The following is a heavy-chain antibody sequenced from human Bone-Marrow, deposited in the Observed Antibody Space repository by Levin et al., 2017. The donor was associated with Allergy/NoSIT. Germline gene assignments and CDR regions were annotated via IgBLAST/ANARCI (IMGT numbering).Heavy chain of an antibody. J-gene: IGHJ6*02. Sequence: SQTLSLTCTVSGGSISSGDYFWSWIRQPPGEGLEWIGYISYSGSTDYNPSLKSRLTISLDTSKNQLSLKLYSVTAADTAVYYCARDSTRTSSDYYYGVDVWGQGTTVTVSS. V-gene: IGHV4-30-4*01. D-gene: IGHD6-6*01. CDR1: GGSISSGDYF. CDR3: ARDSTRTSSDYYYGVDV. CDR2: ISYSGST.